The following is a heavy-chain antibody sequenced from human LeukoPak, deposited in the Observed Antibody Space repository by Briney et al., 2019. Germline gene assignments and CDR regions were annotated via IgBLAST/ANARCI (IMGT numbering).Heavy chain of an antibody. Sequence: SETLSLTCTVSGGSISSYYWSWIRQPPGKGLEWIGYIYYGGSTNYNPSLKSRVTISVDTSKNQFSLKLSSVTAADTAVYYCARHRGGWDAFDIWGQGTVVPVSS. J-gene: IGHJ3*02. CDR2: IYYGGST. CDR1: GGSISSYY. CDR3: ARHRGGWDAFDI. V-gene: IGHV4-59*08.